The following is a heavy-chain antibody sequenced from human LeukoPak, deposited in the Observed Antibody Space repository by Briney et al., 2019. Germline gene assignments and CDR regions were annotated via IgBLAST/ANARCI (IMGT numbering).Heavy chain of an antibody. J-gene: IGHJ6*03. V-gene: IGHV3-11*01. CDR1: GFTFSDYY. CDR2: ISSSGSTI. CDR3: ARGAKYYYYYMDV. Sequence: PGGSLRPSCAASGFTFSDYYMSWIRQAPGKGLEWVSYISSSGSTIYYADSVKGRFTISRDNAKNSLYLQMNSLRAEDTAVYYCARGAKYYYYYMDVWGKGTTVTVSS.